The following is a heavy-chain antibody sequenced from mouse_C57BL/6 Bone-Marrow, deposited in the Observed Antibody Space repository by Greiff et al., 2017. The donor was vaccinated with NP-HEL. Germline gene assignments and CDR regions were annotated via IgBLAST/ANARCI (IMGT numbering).Heavy chain of an antibody. V-gene: IGHV1-55*01. D-gene: IGHD2-5*01. Sequence: QVQLQQPGAELVKPGASVKMSCKASGYTFTSYWITWVKQRPGQGLEWIGDIYPGSGSTNYNEKFKSKATLTVDTSSSTAYMQLSSLTSEDSAVYYCARYSNYGRGFDYWGKGTTLTVSS. J-gene: IGHJ2*01. CDR1: GYTFTSYW. CDR3: ARYSNYGRGFDY. CDR2: IYPGSGST.